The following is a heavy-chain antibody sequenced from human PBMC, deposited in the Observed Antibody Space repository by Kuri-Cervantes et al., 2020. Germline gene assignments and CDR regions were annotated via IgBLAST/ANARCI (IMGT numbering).Heavy chain of an antibody. CDR1: GSTFDDYA. J-gene: IGHJ4*02. V-gene: IGHV3-9*01. Sequence: GGSLRLSCAASGSTFDDYAMHWVRQAPGKGLEWVSGISWNSGSIGYADSVKGRFTITRDNANDLLYLQMNSLRDEDTAVYYCARDFSGYYDSSAYKDEYWGQGTLVTVSS. D-gene: IGHD3-22*01. CDR2: ISWNSGSI. CDR3: ARDFSGYYDSSAYKDEY.